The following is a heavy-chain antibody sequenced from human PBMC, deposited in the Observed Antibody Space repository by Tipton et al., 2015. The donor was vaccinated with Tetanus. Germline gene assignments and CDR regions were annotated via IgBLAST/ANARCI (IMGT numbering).Heavy chain of an antibody. J-gene: IGHJ6*02. CDR3: ASDIAVAGNVGNYYYGMDV. D-gene: IGHD6-19*01. Sequence: TLSLTCTVSGGSISSSSYYWGWIRQPPGKGLEWIGSIYYSGSTYYNPSLKSRVTISVDTPKNQFSLKLSSVTAADTAVYYCASDIAVAGNVGNYYYGMDVWGQGTTVTVSS. CDR1: GGSISSSSYY. CDR2: IYYSGST. V-gene: IGHV4-39*01.